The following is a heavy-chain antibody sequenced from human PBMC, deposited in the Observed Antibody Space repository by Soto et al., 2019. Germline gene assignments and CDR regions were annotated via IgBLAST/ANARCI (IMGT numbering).Heavy chain of an antibody. CDR2: IYYSGST. V-gene: IGHV4-59*01. Sequence: SETLSLTCTVSGGSISSYYWSWIRQPPGKGLEWIGYIYYSGSTNYNPSLKSRVTISVDTSKNQFSLKLSSVTAADTAVYYCAREPGPVAGLDYWGQGTLVTVSS. CDR3: AREPGPVAGLDY. J-gene: IGHJ4*02. D-gene: IGHD6-19*01. CDR1: GGSISSYY.